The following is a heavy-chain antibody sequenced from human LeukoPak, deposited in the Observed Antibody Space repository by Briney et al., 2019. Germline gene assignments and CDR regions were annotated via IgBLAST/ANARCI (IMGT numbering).Heavy chain of an antibody. Sequence: PGGSLRLSCAASGFTFNSYAMSWVRQAPGKGLEWVSAISGSGFSTYYADSVKGRFTISRDNSKNTLYLQMNSLRAEDTAVYYCAKLSTSPYYFDYWGQGTLVTVSS. CDR2: ISGSGFST. D-gene: IGHD2-2*01. CDR3: AKLSTSPYYFDY. V-gene: IGHV3-23*01. CDR1: GFTFNSYA. J-gene: IGHJ4*02.